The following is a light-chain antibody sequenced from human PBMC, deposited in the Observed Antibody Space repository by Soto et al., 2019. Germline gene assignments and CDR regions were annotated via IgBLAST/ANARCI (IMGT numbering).Light chain of an antibody. CDR1: QSISSW. Sequence: DIQMTQSPATLSASVGDRVTITCRASQSISSWLAWYQQKPGKAPKLLIYKASTLETGVPSRYRGSGSGTEFTLTISSLHPDDFATYYCQQYRSYPRTFGQGTKVEIK. CDR2: KAS. J-gene: IGKJ1*01. V-gene: IGKV1-5*03. CDR3: QQYRSYPRT.